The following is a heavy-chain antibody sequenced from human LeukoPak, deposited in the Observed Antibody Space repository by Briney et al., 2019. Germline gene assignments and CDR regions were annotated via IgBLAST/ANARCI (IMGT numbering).Heavy chain of an antibody. CDR3: AREFWSGYYFFCYYFDY. Sequence: PGGSLRLSCAASGFTFSSYWMSWVRQAPGKGLEWVANIKQDGSEKYYVDSVKGRFTISRDNAKNSLYLQMNSLRAEDTAVYYCAREFWSGYYFFCYYFDYWGQGTLVTVSS. V-gene: IGHV3-7*01. J-gene: IGHJ4*02. CDR1: GFTFSSYW. CDR2: IKQDGSEK. D-gene: IGHD3-3*01.